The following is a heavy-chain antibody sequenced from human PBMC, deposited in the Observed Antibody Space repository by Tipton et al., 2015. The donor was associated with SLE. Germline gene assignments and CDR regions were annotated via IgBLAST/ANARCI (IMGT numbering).Heavy chain of an antibody. V-gene: IGHV1-18*01. CDR1: GYTFTSYG. CDR3: ARDRRYCSSTSCPAPYGMDV. J-gene: IGHJ6*02. D-gene: IGHD2-2*01. Sequence: QSGAEVKKPGASVKVSCKASGYTFTSYGISWVRQAPGQGLEWMGWISAYSGNTNYAQKLQGRVTMTTDTSTSTAYMELRSLRSDDTAVYYCARDRRYCSSTSCPAPYGMDVWGQGTTVTVSS. CDR2: ISAYSGNT.